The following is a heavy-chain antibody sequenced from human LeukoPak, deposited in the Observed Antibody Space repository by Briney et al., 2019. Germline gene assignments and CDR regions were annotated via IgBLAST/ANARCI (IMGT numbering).Heavy chain of an antibody. CDR1: GFSFSSHW. J-gene: IGHJ5*02. CDR2: ISGSGGST. D-gene: IGHD3-10*01. V-gene: IGHV3-23*01. Sequence: PGGSLRLSCAASGFSFSSHWMTWVRQAPGKGLEWVSAISGSGGSTYYADSVKGRFTISRDNSKNTLYLQMNSLRAEDTAVYYCAKGDTMVRGVTWFDPWGQGTLVTVSS. CDR3: AKGDTMVRGVTWFDP.